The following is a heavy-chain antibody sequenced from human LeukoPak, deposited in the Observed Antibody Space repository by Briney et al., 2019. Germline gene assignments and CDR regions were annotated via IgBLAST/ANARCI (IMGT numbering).Heavy chain of an antibody. CDR3: ATQPAGPASWFDP. D-gene: IGHD6-13*01. V-gene: IGHV4-59*01. CDR1: SVSISTYY. J-gene: IGHJ5*02. Sequence: SETLSLTCSVSSVSISTYYWSWIRQAPGKGLEWIGFIYYSGNTNYNPSLKSRATIFLDTPKNQFSLKLSSVTAADTAVYYCATQPAGPASWFDPWGQGTLVTVSP. CDR2: IYYSGNT.